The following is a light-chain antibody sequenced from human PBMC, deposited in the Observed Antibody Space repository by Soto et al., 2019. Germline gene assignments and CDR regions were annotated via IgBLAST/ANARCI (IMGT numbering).Light chain of an antibody. CDR1: SSDVGGYNY. V-gene: IGLV2-8*01. CDR3: SSYAGSNNVV. CDR2: KVS. J-gene: IGLJ2*01. Sequence: QSVLSQPPSASGSPGQSVTISCTGTSSDVGGYNYVSWYQQHPGKAPKLMIYKVSKWPSGVPDRFSGSKSGNTASLTVSGLQPEDDSNYYCSSYAGSNNVVFGGGTQLTVL.